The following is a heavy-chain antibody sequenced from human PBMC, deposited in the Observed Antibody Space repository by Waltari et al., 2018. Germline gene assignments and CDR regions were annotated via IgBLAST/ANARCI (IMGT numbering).Heavy chain of an antibody. CDR2: IYASGST. D-gene: IGHD3-3*01. V-gene: IGHV4-4*07. Sequence: QVQLQESGPGLVKPSETLSLICNVSGGSISSYYWNWIRQPAVKGLEWIGRIYASGSTSYSPSLASRNSMSVDTSKNHFSLKLSSVTAADTGVYYCAGSSNFGIYGLDVWGQGTTVVVSS. CDR3: AGSSNFGIYGLDV. CDR1: GGSISSYY. J-gene: IGHJ6*02.